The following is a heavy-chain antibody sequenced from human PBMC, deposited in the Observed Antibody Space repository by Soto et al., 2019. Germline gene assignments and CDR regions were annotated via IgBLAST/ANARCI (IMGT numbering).Heavy chain of an antibody. J-gene: IGHJ1*01. CDR3: ARGKSDLKCSGGSCYTNRAGYFQH. D-gene: IGHD2-15*01. Sequence: QVQLVQSGAEVKKPGSSVKVSCKASGGTFSSYAISWVRQAPGQGLEWMGGIIPIFGTANYAQKFQGRVKITADESSSTAYMELSSLRSEDTAVYYCARGKSDLKCSGGSCYTNRAGYFQHWGQGTLVTVSS. V-gene: IGHV1-69*01. CDR2: IIPIFGTA. CDR1: GGTFSSYA.